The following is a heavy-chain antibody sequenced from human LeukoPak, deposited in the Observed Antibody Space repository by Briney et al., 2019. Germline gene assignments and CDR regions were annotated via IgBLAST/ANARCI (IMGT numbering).Heavy chain of an antibody. CDR2: INYSGST. V-gene: IGHV4-59*01. CDR1: GGSIGSYY. CDR3: VRGANRYDP. Sequence: SETLSLTCAVSGGSIGSYYWSWIRQPPGKGLEWIGYINYSGSTNYNPSLKSRVIISVDTSKNQFSLKLNSVTAADTAVYYCVRGANRYDPWGQGTLVTVSS. J-gene: IGHJ5*02.